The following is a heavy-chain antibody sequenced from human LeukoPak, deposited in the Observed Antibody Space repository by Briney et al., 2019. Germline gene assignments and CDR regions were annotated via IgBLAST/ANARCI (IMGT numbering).Heavy chain of an antibody. CDR2: IYYSGST. V-gene: IGHV4-31*03. CDR3: ARGGGYSYCSSTSCYHNWFDP. D-gene: IGHD2-2*01. J-gene: IGHJ5*02. Sequence: ASETLSLTCTVSGGSISSGGYYWSWIRQHPGKGLEWIGYIYYSGSTYYNPSLKSRVTISVDTSKNQFSLKLSSVTAADTAVYYCARGGGYSYCSSTSCYHNWFDPWGQGTLVTVSS. CDR1: GGSISSGGYY.